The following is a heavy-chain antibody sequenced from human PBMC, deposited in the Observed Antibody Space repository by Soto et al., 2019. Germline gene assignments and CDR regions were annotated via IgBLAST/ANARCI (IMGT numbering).Heavy chain of an antibody. Sequence: QGQLVQSGAEVKEPGASVKVSCKASGYTFTSHGITWVRQAPGQGLEWMGWSSAYKGRTDYAQKVQGRVTMITDTATSAGYMELRSLRADDPAMYYCARGVITDAFDLWGQGTMVTVSS. CDR3: ARGVITDAFDL. D-gene: IGHD3-10*01. CDR2: SSAYKGRT. J-gene: IGHJ3*01. CDR1: GYTFTSHG. V-gene: IGHV1-18*01.